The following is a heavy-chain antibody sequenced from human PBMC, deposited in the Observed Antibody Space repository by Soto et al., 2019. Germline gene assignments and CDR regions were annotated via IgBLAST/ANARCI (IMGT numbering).Heavy chain of an antibody. Sequence: PSETLSLTCTASGGSISIYYWSSVRDLPGHGLEWIGYIYYSGSTNYNPSLKSRVTISVDTSKNQFSLKLSSVTAADTAVYYCATTADCSSTSCSPYYYYGMDVWGQGTTVTVSS. V-gene: IGHV4-59*01. CDR2: IYYSGST. D-gene: IGHD2-2*01. J-gene: IGHJ6*02. CDR1: GGSISIYY. CDR3: ATTADCSSTSCSPYYYYGMDV.